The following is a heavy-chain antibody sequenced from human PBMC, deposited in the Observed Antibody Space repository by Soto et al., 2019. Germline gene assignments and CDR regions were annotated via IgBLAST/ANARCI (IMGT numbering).Heavy chain of an antibody. D-gene: IGHD3-9*01. V-gene: IGHV4-30-4*01. J-gene: IGHJ6*02. CDR1: GGSISPGDYY. Sequence: PSETLSLTCTVSGGSISPGDYYWSWIRRPPGKGLEWIGYIDYSGSTYYNPSLRSRVSISIDTSKNQFSLKMNSVTAADTGVYYCARRPGYYGPYGMDVWGQGTTVTVFS. CDR2: IDYSGST. CDR3: ARRPGYYGPYGMDV.